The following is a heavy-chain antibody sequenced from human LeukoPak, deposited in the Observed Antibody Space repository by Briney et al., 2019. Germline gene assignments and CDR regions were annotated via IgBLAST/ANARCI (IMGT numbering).Heavy chain of an antibody. CDR1: GFTFSSYS. Sequence: GGSLRLSCAASGFTFSSYSMNWVRQAPGKGLEWVSSISSSSSYIYYADSVKGRFTISRDNSKNTLYLQMNSLRAEDTAVYYCARAEIFAYDYGDYPFDYWGQGTLVTVSS. CDR2: ISSSSSYI. J-gene: IGHJ4*02. V-gene: IGHV3-21*01. CDR3: ARAEIFAYDYGDYPFDY. D-gene: IGHD4-17*01.